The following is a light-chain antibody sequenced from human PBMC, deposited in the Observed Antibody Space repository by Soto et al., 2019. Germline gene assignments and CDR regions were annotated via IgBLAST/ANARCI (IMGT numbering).Light chain of an antibody. J-gene: IGKJ1*01. CDR3: QQYGSSPWT. CDR1: QSVSSSY. CDR2: GAS. V-gene: IGKV3-20*01. Sequence: EIVLTQSPGTLSLSPGERVTLSCRASQSVSSSYLAWYQQKPGQAPRLLIYGASSRATGIPDRFSGSGSGTDFTLTISRLEPEDFAVYYCQQYGSSPWTFDQGTKVDIK.